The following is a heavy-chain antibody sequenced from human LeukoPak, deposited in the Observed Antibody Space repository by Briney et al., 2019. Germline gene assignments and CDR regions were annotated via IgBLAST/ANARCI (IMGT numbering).Heavy chain of an antibody. V-gene: IGHV4-59*08. D-gene: IGHD6-13*01. CDR1: GGSIRSYY. CDR3: AGQNSAPYSSSWLMDV. Sequence: PSETLSLTCTVSGGSIRSYYWSWIRQPPGKGLEWIGYIYNSGSTSYNPSLKSRVTISVDTSKNQFSLKLSSVTAADTAVYYCAGQNSAPYSSSWLMDVWGQGTTVTVSS. CDR2: IYNSGST. J-gene: IGHJ6*02.